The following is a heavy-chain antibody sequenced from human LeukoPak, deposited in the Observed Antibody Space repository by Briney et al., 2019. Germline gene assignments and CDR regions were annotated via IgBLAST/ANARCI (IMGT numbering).Heavy chain of an antibody. CDR3: ARGVENCSETSCYFDY. J-gene: IGHJ4*02. V-gene: IGHV3-30-3*01. D-gene: IGHD2-2*01. CDR1: GFTFSSYA. Sequence: PGGSLRLSCAASGFTFSSYAMHWVRQAPGKGLEWVAVISYDGSNKYYADSVKGRFTISRDNSKNTLYLQMNSLRAEDTAVYYCARGVENCSETSCYFDYWGQGTLVTVSS. CDR2: ISYDGSNK.